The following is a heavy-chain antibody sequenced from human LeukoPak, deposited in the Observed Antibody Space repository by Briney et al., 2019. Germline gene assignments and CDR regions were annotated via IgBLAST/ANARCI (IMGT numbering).Heavy chain of an antibody. CDR1: GYIFTSYY. CDR2: INPRGGST. V-gene: IGHV1-46*01. CDR3: ARPDILTGYYDF. D-gene: IGHD3-9*01. J-gene: IGHJ4*02. Sequence: GASVKVSCKASGYIFTSYYMHWVQQAPGQGLEWMGIINPRGGSTTYAQKFQGRVTVTRDTSTSTVYMELSSLRSEDTAMYYCARPDILTGYYDFWGQGTLVTVSS.